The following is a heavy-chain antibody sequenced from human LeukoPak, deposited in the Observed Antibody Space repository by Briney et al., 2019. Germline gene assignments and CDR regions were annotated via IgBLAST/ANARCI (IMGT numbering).Heavy chain of an antibody. V-gene: IGHV4-34*01. CDR3: ARGRITYYDYVWGSYRYSLIAYFDY. J-gene: IGHJ4*02. D-gene: IGHD3-16*02. CDR1: GGSFSGYY. Sequence: SETLSLTCAVYGGSFSGYYWSWIRQPPGKGLEWIGEINHSGSTNYNPSLKSRVTISVDTSKNQFSLKLSSVTAADTAVYYCARGRITYYDYVWGSYRYSLIAYFDYWGQGTLVTVSS. CDR2: INHSGST.